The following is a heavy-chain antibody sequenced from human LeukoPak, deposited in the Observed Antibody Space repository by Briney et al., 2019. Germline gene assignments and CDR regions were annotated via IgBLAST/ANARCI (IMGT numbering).Heavy chain of an antibody. CDR2: ISSSGSTI. D-gene: IGHD5-18*01. CDR3: ATLWGSYGWPDY. Sequence: PGGTLRLSCAASGFTFSSYEMNWVRQAPGKGLEWVSYISSSGSTIYYADSVKGRFTISRDNAKNSLYLQMNSLRAEDTAVYYCATLWGSYGWPDYWGQGTLVTVSS. CDR1: GFTFSSYE. V-gene: IGHV3-48*03. J-gene: IGHJ4*02.